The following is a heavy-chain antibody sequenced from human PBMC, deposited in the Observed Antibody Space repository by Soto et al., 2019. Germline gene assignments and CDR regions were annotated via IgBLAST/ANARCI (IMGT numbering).Heavy chain of an antibody. CDR1: GGSISSGGYY. D-gene: IGHD3-10*01. Sequence: PSETLSLTCTVSGGSISSGGYYWSWIRQHPGKGLEWIGYIYYSGSTYYNPSLKSRVTISVDTSKNQFSLKLSSVTAADTAVYYCARGHGSGSYYHKPGYFDYWGQGTLVTVSS. J-gene: IGHJ4*02. CDR2: IYYSGST. V-gene: IGHV4-31*03. CDR3: ARGHGSGSYYHKPGYFDY.